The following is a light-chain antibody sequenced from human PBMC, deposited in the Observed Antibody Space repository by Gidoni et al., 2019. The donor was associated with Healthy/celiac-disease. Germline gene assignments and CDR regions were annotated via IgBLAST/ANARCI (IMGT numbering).Light chain of an antibody. CDR3: MQALQTLT. V-gene: IGKV2-28*01. CDR1: QSLLPSNGYNY. J-gene: IGKJ3*01. Sequence: DIVMTQSPLSLPVTPVEPPSISCRSSQSLLPSNGYNYLDWYLPKPGQFPQLLISLGSTRASGVPYRCSGSGSGSDLTLKIIRVEAYDVWVYYCMQALQTLTFGPXTKVDIK. CDR2: LGS.